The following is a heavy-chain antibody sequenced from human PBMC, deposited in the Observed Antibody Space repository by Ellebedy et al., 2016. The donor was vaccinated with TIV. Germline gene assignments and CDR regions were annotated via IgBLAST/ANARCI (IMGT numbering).Heavy chain of an antibody. CDR3: VSSASMDAFDL. D-gene: IGHD3-16*01. J-gene: IGHJ3*01. CDR2: LYYTGST. CDR1: GGSLSDNY. V-gene: IGHV4-59*01. Sequence: SETLSLTCAVSGGSLSDNYWTWIRQAPGKGLEWIGYLYYTGSTNYNPSLKSRVTISVNTPRNQFSLKLSSVTTADTTVYYCVSSASMDAFDLWGQGTTVTVSS.